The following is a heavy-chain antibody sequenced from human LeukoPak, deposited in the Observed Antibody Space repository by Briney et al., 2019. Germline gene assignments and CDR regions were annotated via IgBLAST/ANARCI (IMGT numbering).Heavy chain of an antibody. Sequence: TSETLSLSCTVSGGSISSYYWSWVRQAPGKGLEWVSAISGSGGSTYYADSVKGRSTISRDNSKNTLYLQMNSLRAGDTAVYYCAKDRDIVVVPAAILDYWGQGTLVTVSS. D-gene: IGHD2-2*01. J-gene: IGHJ4*02. CDR3: AKDRDIVVVPAAILDY. CDR2: ISGSGGST. CDR1: GGSISSYY. V-gene: IGHV3-23*01.